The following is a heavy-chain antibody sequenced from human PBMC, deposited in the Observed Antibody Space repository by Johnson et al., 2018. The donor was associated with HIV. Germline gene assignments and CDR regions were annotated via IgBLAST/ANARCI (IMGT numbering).Heavy chain of an antibody. CDR3: ASSYSESDAFDI. Sequence: VQLVESGGGVVRPGGSLRLSCAASGFTFDDHGMSWVRQGSGKGLEWVSVIYTGGSTYYADSVTGRFPISRDNSKNTLYLQMNSLRVEDTAVYYCASSYSESDAFDIWGQGTMVTVSS. CDR2: IYTGGST. CDR1: GFTFDDHG. J-gene: IGHJ3*02. D-gene: IGHD3-10*01. V-gene: IGHV3-66*01.